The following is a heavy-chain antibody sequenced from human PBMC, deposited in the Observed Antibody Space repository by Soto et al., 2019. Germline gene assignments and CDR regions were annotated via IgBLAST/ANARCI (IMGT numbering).Heavy chain of an antibody. CDR3: ASRDYGDYMGRGAFDI. V-gene: IGHV3-30-3*01. D-gene: IGHD4-17*01. Sequence: QVQLVESGGGVVQPGRSLRLSCAASGFTFSSYAMHWVRQAPGKGLEWVAVISYDGSNKYYADSVKGRFTISRDNSKNXLYLQMNSLRAEDTAVYYCASRDYGDYMGRGAFDIWGQGTMVTVSS. CDR2: ISYDGSNK. CDR1: GFTFSSYA. J-gene: IGHJ3*02.